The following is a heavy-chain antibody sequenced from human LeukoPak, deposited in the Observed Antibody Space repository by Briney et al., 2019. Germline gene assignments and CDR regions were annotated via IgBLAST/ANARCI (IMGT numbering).Heavy chain of an antibody. CDR1: GGSISSGGYS. CDR2: IYHSGST. CDR3: ALLGATKWAAFDI. D-gene: IGHD1-26*01. V-gene: IGHV4-30-2*01. J-gene: IGHJ3*02. Sequence: NPSQTLSLTCAVSGGSISSGGYSWSWIRQPPGKGLEWIGYIYHSGSTYYNPSLKSRVTISVDRSKNQFSLKLSSVTAADTAVYYCALLGATKWAAFDIWGQGTMVTVSS.